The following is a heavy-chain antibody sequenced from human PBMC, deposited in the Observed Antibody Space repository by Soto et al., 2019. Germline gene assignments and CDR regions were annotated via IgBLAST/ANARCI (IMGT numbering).Heavy chain of an antibody. CDR3: ARVVRGVVNWFDP. CDR1: GDTFANFG. J-gene: IGHJ5*02. CDR2: IATYNHNK. Sequence: HLVQSGPEVKRPGASITVSCKTSGDTFANFGLSWVRQAPGQGLEWMGWIATYNHNKNYAQKCQGRLTLTTDTSTSTAYMELESLGYDDTAVYYCARVVRGVVNWFDPWGQGTLVTVSS. V-gene: IGHV1-18*01. D-gene: IGHD3-10*01.